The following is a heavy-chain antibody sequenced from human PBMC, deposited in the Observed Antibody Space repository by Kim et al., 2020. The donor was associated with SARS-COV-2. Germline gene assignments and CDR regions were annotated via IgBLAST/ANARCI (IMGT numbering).Heavy chain of an antibody. V-gene: IGHV4-39*07. CDR3: ARDYIYSYGEYYYYYGMDV. CDR1: GGSISSSSYY. CDR2: IYYSGST. J-gene: IGHJ6*02. Sequence: SETLSLTCTVSGGSISSSSYYWGWIRQPPGKGLEWIGSIYYSGSTYYNPSLKSRVTISVDTSKNQFSLKLSSVTAADTAVYYCARDYIYSYGEYYYYYGMDVWGQGTTVTVSS. D-gene: IGHD5-18*01.